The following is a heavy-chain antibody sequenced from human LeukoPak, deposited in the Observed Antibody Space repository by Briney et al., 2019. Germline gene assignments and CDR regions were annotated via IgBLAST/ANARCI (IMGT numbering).Heavy chain of an antibody. CDR1: GFTFRSYA. CDR2: ISGSGSSI. CDR3: ARDPQGYSSSWFDY. V-gene: IGHV3-48*04. J-gene: IGHJ4*02. Sequence: PGGSLRLSCAASGFTFRSYAMSWVRQAPGKGLEWISYISGSGSSIYYADSVKGRFTISRDNAKNSLYLQMNSLRAEDTAVYYCARDPQGYSSSWFDYWGQGTLVTVSS. D-gene: IGHD6-13*01.